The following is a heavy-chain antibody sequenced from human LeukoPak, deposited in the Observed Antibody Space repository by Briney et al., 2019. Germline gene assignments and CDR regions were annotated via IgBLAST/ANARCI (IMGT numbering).Heavy chain of an antibody. J-gene: IGHJ4*02. Sequence: GGSLRLSCAASGFTFSSYGMHWVRQAPGKGLEWVAFIRYDGSNKYYADSVKGRFTISRDNSKNTLYLQMNSLRAEDTAVYYCAKDSHIVVVPAATPYYFDYWGQGTLVTVSS. V-gene: IGHV3-30*02. CDR2: IRYDGSNK. CDR3: AKDSHIVVVPAATPYYFDY. D-gene: IGHD2-2*01. CDR1: GFTFSSYG.